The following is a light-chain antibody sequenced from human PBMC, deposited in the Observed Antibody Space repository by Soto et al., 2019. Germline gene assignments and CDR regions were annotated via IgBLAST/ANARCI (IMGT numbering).Light chain of an antibody. Sequence: QSALTQPRSVSGSPGQSVTSSCTGTSSDVGGYNYVSWYQQHPGKAPKLMIYDVSKRPSGVPDRFSGSKSGNTASLTISGLHAEDEADYYCCSYAGSYTWVFGTGTKLTVL. V-gene: IGLV2-11*01. CDR2: DVS. J-gene: IGLJ1*01. CDR3: CSYAGSYTWV. CDR1: SSDVGGYNY.